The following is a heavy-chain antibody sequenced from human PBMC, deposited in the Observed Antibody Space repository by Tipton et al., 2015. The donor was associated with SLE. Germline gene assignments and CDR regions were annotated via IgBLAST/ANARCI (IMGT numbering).Heavy chain of an antibody. Sequence: TLSLTCAVYAGSFRGYYWSWIRQPPGKGLEWIGEINHNGSTNYNPSLKSRVSISVDTSKNQFSLKLSSVTAADTAVYYCARKDTTMVWGDYYYGMDVWGQGTTVTVSS. J-gene: IGHJ6*02. V-gene: IGHV4-34*01. CDR1: AGSFRGYY. D-gene: IGHD5-18*01. CDR2: INHNGST. CDR3: ARKDTTMVWGDYYYGMDV.